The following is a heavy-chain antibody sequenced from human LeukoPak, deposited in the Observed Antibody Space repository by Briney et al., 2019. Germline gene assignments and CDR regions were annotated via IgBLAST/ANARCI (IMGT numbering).Heavy chain of an antibody. V-gene: IGHV3-23*01. D-gene: IGHD6-19*01. CDR2: ISGSGDST. CDR3: AKEDSSGWYPSYFDY. J-gene: IGHJ4*02. CDR1: GFTFSSYA. Sequence: PGGSLRLSCAASGFTFSSYAMGWVRQAPGKGLEWVSAISGSGDSTYYGDSVKGRFTISRDNSKNTLYLQMNSLRAEDTAVYYCAKEDSSGWYPSYFDYWGQGTLVTVSS.